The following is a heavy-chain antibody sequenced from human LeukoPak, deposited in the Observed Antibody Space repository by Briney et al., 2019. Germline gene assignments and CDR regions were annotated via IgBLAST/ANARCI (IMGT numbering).Heavy chain of an antibody. CDR3: ARGLYCSSRSSCYDYGMDV. J-gene: IGHJ6*02. CDR2: FIPILGTA. D-gene: IGHD2-2*01. Sequence: ASVKVSCKASGGTFRNYGLSWVRQAPGQGLEWMGGFIPILGTAKYAQKLQGRVTITADESTSTAYMELSSLGYEDTAVYYCARGLYCSSRSSCYDYGMDVWGQGTTVTVSS. V-gene: IGHV1-69*01. CDR1: GGTFRNYG.